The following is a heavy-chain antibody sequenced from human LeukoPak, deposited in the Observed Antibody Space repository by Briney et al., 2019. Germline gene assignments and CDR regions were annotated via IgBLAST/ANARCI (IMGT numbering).Heavy chain of an antibody. J-gene: IGHJ2*01. V-gene: IGHV1-18*01. D-gene: IGHD6-13*01. CDR2: ISAYNGNT. Sequence: GASVKVSCKASGYTFTSYGISWVRPAPGQGLEWMGWISAYNGNTNYAQKFQGRVTITADKSTSTAYMELSSLRSEDTAVYYCARTVAETADWYFDLWGRGTLVTVSS. CDR3: ARTVAETADWYFDL. CDR1: GYTFTSYG.